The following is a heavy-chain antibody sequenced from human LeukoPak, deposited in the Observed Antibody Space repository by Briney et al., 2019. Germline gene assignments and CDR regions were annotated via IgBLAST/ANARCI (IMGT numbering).Heavy chain of an antibody. V-gene: IGHV3-66*01. CDR3: ARDQGGYSGYD. CDR2: IYSGGST. Sequence: GGSLRLSCAASGFTVSSNYMSWVRQAPGKGLEWVSVIYSGGSTYYADSVKGRFIISRDNSKNTLYLQMNSLRAEDTAVYYCARDQGGYSGYDWGQGTLVTVSS. CDR1: GFTVSSNY. D-gene: IGHD5-12*01. J-gene: IGHJ4*02.